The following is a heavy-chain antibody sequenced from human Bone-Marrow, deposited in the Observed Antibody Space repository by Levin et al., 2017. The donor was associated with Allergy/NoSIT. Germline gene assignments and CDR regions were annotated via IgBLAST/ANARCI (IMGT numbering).Heavy chain of an antibody. CDR1: GGSISISTFY. J-gene: IGHJ4*02. D-gene: IGHD2-8*01. CDR2: IYYTGST. CDR3: ARHPHYADHNGYFDY. V-gene: IGHV4-39*01. Sequence: SETLSLTCSVSGGSISISTFYWGWIRQTPGKGLEWIGSIYYTGSTFYNPSFESRVIISVDTSKEQFSLKLRSVTAADTAMYYCARHPHYADHNGYFDYWGQGMLVTVSS.